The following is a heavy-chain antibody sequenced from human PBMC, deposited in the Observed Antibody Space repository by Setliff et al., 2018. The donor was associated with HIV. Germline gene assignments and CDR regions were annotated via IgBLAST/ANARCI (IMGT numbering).Heavy chain of an antibody. J-gene: IGHJ6*02. CDR1: GLTDTYNY. CDR2: IYAGGST. V-gene: IGHV3-53*01. CDR3: ARGRNRNYVVYGMDV. D-gene: IGHD1-7*01. Sequence: GGPLRLSCAASGLTDTYNYMSWVRQAPGKGLEWVSVIYAGGSTYYADSVKGRFTISRDNSKNMLYLQMDSLRAEDTAVYYCARGRNRNYVVYGMDVWGQGTTVTVSS.